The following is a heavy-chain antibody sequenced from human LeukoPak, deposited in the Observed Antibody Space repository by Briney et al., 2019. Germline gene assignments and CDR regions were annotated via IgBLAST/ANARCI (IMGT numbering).Heavy chain of an antibody. J-gene: IGHJ4*02. CDR2: IYYSGST. CDR3: ARGWGTAMVTNYFDY. V-gene: IGHV4-59*01. CDR1: GGSISSYY. D-gene: IGHD5-18*01. Sequence: SETLSLTCTVSGGSISSYYWSWIRQPPGKGLEWIGYIYYSGSTNYNPSLKSRVTISVDTSKNQFSLNLSSVTAADTAVYYCARGWGTAMVTNYFDYWGQGTLVTVSS.